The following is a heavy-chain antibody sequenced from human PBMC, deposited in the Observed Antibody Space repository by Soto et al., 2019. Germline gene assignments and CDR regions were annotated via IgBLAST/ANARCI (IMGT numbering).Heavy chain of an antibody. CDR2: IFPLLAMV. D-gene: IGHD1-26*01. CDR1: GGDLTNSG. J-gene: IGHJ5*02. Sequence: QVHLVQSGAEMKKPGSSVKVSCKVSGGDLTNSGISWVRQAPGQGLEWMGGIFPLLAMVDYSQKFQGRVTITADESTNTAYMDLGSLTSDYTAVYYCAKEDGAAFKSCGQGTLVIVSS. CDR3: AKEDGAAFKS. V-gene: IGHV1-69*04.